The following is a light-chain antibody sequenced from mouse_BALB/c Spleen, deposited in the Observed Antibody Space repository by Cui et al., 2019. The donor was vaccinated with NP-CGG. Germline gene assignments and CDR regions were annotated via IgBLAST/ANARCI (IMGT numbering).Light chain of an antibody. CDR3: ALWYSNHWV. V-gene: IGLV1*01. J-gene: IGLJ1*01. CDR1: TGAVTTSNY. CDR2: GTN. Sequence: HAFLTHESALTTSPGETVTLTCRSSTGAVTTSNYANWVQEKPDHLFTGLIGGTNNRTPGVPARFSGSLIGDKAALTITGAQTEDEAIYFCALWYSNHWVFGGGTKLTVL.